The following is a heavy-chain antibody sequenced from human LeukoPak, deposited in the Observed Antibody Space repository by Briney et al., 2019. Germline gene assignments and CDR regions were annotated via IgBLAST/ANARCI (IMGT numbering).Heavy chain of an antibody. J-gene: IGHJ4*02. CDR3: ARAGWGGYYFDY. CDR1: GGSISSYY. Sequence: SDTLSLTCTVSGGSISSYYWSWIRQPPGKGLEWIGYIYYSGSTNYNPSLKSRVTISVDTSKNQFSLKLSSVTAADTAVYYCARAGWGGYYFDYWGQGTLVTVSS. V-gene: IGHV4-59*07. D-gene: IGHD3-16*01. CDR2: IYYSGST.